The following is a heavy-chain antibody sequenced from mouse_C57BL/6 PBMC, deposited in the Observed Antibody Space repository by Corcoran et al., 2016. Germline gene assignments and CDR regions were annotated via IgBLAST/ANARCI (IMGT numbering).Heavy chain of an antibody. D-gene: IGHD3-2*02. J-gene: IGHJ2*01. CDR3: NTLDSSGCYFDD. Sequence: EVQLQQSGAELVRPGASVKLSCTASGFNIKDYYMHWVKQRPEQGLEWIGRIDPEDGDTEYAPKFQGKATMTADTSSNTAYLQISSLTSEDTAGYYCNTLDSSGCYFDDGGQGTTLTVSS. V-gene: IGHV14-1*01. CDR2: IDPEDGDT. CDR1: GFNIKDYY.